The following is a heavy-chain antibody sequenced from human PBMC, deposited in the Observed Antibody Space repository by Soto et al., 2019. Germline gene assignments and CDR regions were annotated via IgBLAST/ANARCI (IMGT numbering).Heavy chain of an antibody. Sequence: PGESLKISCKGSGYSFTSYWIGWVRQMPGKGLEWMGIIYPGDSDTRYSPSFQGQVTISADKSISTAYLQWSSLKASDTAMYYWARQRGAGSYYSYYYYGMGVCDQGTRGTVSS. CDR3: ARQRGAGSYYSYYYYGMGV. CDR1: GYSFTSYW. J-gene: IGHJ6*02. CDR2: IYPGDSDT. V-gene: IGHV5-51*01. D-gene: IGHD3-10*01.